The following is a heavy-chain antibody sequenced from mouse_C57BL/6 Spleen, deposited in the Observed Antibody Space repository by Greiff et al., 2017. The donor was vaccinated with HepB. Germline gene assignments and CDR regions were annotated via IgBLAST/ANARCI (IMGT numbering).Heavy chain of an antibody. V-gene: IGHV3-1*01. CDR3: ARDLLGFAY. CDR1: GYSITSGYD. Sequence: VQLQQSGPGMVKPSQSLSLTCTVTGYSITSGYDWHWIRHFPGNKLEWMGYISYSGSTNYNPSLKSRISITHDTSKNHFFLKLNSVTTEDTATYYCARDLLGFAYWGQGTLVTVSA. J-gene: IGHJ3*01. D-gene: IGHD2-1*01. CDR2: ISYSGST.